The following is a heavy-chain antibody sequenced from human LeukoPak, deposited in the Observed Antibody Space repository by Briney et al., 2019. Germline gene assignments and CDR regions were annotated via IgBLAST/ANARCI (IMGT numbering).Heavy chain of an antibody. CDR1: GFTFYDYV. CDR2: ISWNSGSI. Sequence: GGSLRLSCAASGFTFYDYVMHWVRHAPGKGLGWVSGISWNSGSIGYADSVKGRFTISRDNAKNSLYLQMNSLRAEDTALYYCAKVKQWLAMHVWGKGTTVTVSS. CDR3: AKVKQWLAMHV. J-gene: IGHJ6*04. V-gene: IGHV3-9*01. D-gene: IGHD6-19*01.